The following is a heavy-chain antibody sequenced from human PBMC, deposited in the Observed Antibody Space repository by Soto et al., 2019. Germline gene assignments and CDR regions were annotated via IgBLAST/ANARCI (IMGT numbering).Heavy chain of an antibody. D-gene: IGHD2-15*01. CDR1: GFTFSSYA. J-gene: IGHJ4*02. CDR3: ARGTVATPGIDY. CDR2: ISPSGGST. V-gene: IGHV3-23*01. Sequence: GGSLRLSCAASGFTFSSYAMSWVRQAPGEGLVWVSAISPSGGSTYYADSVKGRFTISRDNAKNTLYLQMNSLTADDTAVYYCARGTVATPGIDYWGQGTLVTVSS.